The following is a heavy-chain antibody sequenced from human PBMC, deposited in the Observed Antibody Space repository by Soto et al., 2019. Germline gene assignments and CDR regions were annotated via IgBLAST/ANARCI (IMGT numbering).Heavy chain of an antibody. CDR2: INRGASGT. CDR3: ATLDTAEIQTAAY. Sequence: GGSLRLSCAASGFTFSSYSMNWVRQAPGKGLEWVAMINRGASGTHYVDSVKGRFTISRDNAKNSLYLQMNSLRVEDTAVYYCATLDTAEIQTAAYWGQGTLVTVSS. D-gene: IGHD5-18*01. V-gene: IGHV3-7*01. CDR1: GFTFSSYS. J-gene: IGHJ4*02.